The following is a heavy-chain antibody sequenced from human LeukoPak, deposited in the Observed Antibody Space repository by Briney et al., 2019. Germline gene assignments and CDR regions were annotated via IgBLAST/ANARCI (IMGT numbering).Heavy chain of an antibody. D-gene: IGHD6-6*01. V-gene: IGHV1-46*01. CDR3: ARELSSSSRLLDS. CDR2: INPSVGGT. J-gene: IGHJ4*02. Sequence: GASVKVSCKASGYTFSSYYMHWVRQAPGQGLEWMGIINPSVGGTSHAQKFQGRATMTRDMSTSTVYMELSSLRSEDTAVYYCARELSSSSRLLDSWGQGTLVTVSS. CDR1: GYTFSSYY.